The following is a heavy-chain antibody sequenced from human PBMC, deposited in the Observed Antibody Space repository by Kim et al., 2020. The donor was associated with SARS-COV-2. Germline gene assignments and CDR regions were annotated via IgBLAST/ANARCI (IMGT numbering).Heavy chain of an antibody. CDR2: INTNTGNP. J-gene: IGHJ6*02. CDR3: ARDRDVLLWFGELLRDYYYGMDV. Sequence: ASVKVSCKASGYTFTSYAMNWVRQAPGQGLEWMGWINTNTGNPTYAQGFTGRFVFSLDTSVSTAYLQISSLKAEDTAVYYCARDRDVLLWFGELLRDYYYGMDVWGQGTTVTVSS. CDR1: GYTFTSYA. D-gene: IGHD3-10*01. V-gene: IGHV7-4-1*02.